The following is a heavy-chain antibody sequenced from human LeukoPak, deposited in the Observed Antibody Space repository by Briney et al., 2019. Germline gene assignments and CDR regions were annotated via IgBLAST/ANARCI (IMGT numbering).Heavy chain of an antibody. CDR3: VRGRGYSYGYGGYYYYMDV. CDR2: ISAYNGNT. Sequence: ASVKVSCKASGYTFTNYGFSWVRQAPGQGLEWMGWISAYNGNTDYAQKFQGRVTMTTDTSTSTAYMELRSLRSDDTAVYYCVRGRGYSYGYGGYYYYMDVWGKGTTVTISS. CDR1: GYTFTNYG. D-gene: IGHD5-18*01. V-gene: IGHV1-18*01. J-gene: IGHJ6*03.